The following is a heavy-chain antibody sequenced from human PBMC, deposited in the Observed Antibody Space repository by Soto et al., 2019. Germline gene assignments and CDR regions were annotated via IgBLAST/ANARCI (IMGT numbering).Heavy chain of an antibody. CDR2: ISSSGVT. J-gene: IGHJ4*02. Sequence: QVRLVQSGPEVKKPEASVKVSCKASGYTFSSSAISWVRQAPGQGPEWMGWISSSGVTNYAQNFQGRVTLTVDSSTTTAYMEMRSLSSADTAIYYCASDHGGYGTFDCWGQGTLVTVSS. V-gene: IGHV1-18*04. CDR3: ASDHGGYGTFDC. CDR1: GYTFSSSA. D-gene: IGHD5-12*01.